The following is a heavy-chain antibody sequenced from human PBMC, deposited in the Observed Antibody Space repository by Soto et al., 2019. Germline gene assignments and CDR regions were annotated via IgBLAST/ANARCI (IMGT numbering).Heavy chain of an antibody. CDR3: VCMSPDDLVFSSNTMSYIDV. CDR1: GGTFTHYS. D-gene: IGHD2-8*01. V-gene: IGHV1-69*02. J-gene: IGHJ2*01. Sequence: QVHLVQSGSEVKKPGSSVKVSCKVSGGTFTHYSFNWVRQAPGRGLEWMGRIITLLNRTTYAQKFQDRVKVISDNSTGTAYRALISLKTDLTADYFCVCMSPDDLVFSSNTMSYIDVWGSGTLVTVSS. CDR2: IITLLNRT.